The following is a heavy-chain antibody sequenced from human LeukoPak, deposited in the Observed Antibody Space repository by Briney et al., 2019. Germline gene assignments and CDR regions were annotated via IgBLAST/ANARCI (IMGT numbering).Heavy chain of an antibody. CDR1: GASVSDYY. CDR2: MYGSGST. J-gene: IGHJ4*02. CDR3: ARGMRLFDY. V-gene: IGHV4-4*07. Sequence: PSETLSLTCTVSGASVSDYYWNWIRQPAGGGLEWIGRMYGSGSTNYNPSLKSRVTMSVDTSKSQFSLKLNSVTAADTAVYYCARGMRLFDYWGQGTLVTVSS.